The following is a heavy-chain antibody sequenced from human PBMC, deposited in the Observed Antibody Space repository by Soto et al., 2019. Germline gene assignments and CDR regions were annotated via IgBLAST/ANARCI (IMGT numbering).Heavy chain of an antibody. D-gene: IGHD5-12*01. Sequence: GACRKHSCKGSGNSFAGYWIGWVRQIPGKGLEWMGIIYPGDSDTRYSPSFQGQVTISADKSISTAYLQWSSLKASDTAMYYCASRSSYRYYYGMDVWGQGTTVTVSS. CDR3: ASRSSYRYYYGMDV. V-gene: IGHV5-51*01. CDR2: IYPGDSDT. J-gene: IGHJ6*02. CDR1: GNSFAGYW.